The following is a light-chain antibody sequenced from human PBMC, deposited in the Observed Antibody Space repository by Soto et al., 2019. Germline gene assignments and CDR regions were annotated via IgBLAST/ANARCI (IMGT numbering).Light chain of an antibody. CDR3: QQYGSTTYT. CDR2: GAS. V-gene: IGKV3-20*01. J-gene: IGKJ2*01. Sequence: EIVLTQSPGTLSLSPGERATLSCRASQSVSNNYLAWYQQKPGQAPRLLIYGASSRATGIPDRFSGSGSGTEFTLTISRLEPEDFAVYYCQQYGSTTYTFGQGTELEIK. CDR1: QSVSNNY.